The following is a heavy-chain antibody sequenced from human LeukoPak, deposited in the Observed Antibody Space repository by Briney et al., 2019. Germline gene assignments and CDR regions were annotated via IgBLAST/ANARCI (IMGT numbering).Heavy chain of an antibody. D-gene: IGHD6-13*01. Sequence: ASVKVSCKASGYTFTGYFMHWVRRAPGQGLGWMGWINPNSGGTNYAQKFQGRVIMTRDTSISTAYIELSRLRSDDTAVNYCARDLDGSSGCDYWGQGTLVTVSS. CDR3: ARDLDGSSGCDY. J-gene: IGHJ4*02. CDR2: INPNSGGT. V-gene: IGHV1-2*02. CDR1: GYTFTGYF.